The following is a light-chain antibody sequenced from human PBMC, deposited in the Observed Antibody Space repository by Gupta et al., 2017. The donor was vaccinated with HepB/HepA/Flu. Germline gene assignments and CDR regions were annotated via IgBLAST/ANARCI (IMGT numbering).Light chain of an antibody. Sequence: QSALTQPASVSGSPGQSITISCTGTSSDDGSYNLVSWYQQHPGKAPKLMIYEVSKRPSGVSNRFSGSKSGNTASLTISGLQAEDEADYYCCSYAGSSTSPYVFGSGTKVTVL. V-gene: IGLV2-23*02. CDR3: CSYAGSSTSPYV. CDR1: SSDDGSYNL. CDR2: EVS. J-gene: IGLJ1*01.